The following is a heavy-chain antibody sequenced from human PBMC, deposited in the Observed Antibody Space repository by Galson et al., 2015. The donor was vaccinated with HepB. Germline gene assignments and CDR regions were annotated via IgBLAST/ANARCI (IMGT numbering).Heavy chain of an antibody. CDR1: GFTFSNYG. CDR3: AKDPYLYSALAGTMAGFDY. CDR2: ISYDGSNK. D-gene: IGHD6-19*01. Sequence: SLRLSCAASGFTFSNYGMHWVRQAPGKGLEWVAVISYDGSNKYYADSVKGRCTISRDNSKNTLYQQMNSLRAEDTALYYCAKDPYLYSALAGTMAGFDYWGQGTLVTVSS. J-gene: IGHJ4*02. V-gene: IGHV3-30*18.